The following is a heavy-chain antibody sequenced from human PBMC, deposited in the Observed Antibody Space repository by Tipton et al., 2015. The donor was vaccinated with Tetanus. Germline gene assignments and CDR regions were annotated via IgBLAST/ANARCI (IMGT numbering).Heavy chain of an antibody. J-gene: IGHJ4*02. CDR3: ARLGSGYSYGYYFDY. CDR1: GGSISSSSYY. D-gene: IGHD5-18*01. V-gene: IGHV4-39*01. CDR2: IYYSGST. Sequence: TLSLTCTVSGGSISSSSYYWGWIRQPPGKGLEWIGSIYYSGSTYYNPSLKSRLTISVDTSKNQFSLKLSSVTAADTAVYYCARLGSGYSYGYYFDYWGQGTLVTVSS.